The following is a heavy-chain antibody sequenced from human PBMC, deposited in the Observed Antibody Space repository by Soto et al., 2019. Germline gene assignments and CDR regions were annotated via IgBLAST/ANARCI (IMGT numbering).Heavy chain of an antibody. CDR1: GSSISSHW. J-gene: IGHJ4*02. CDR3: ARGEECLLLSLRGFFDQ. D-gene: IGHD3-3*01. Sequence: EVHLVETGGGLVQPGGSLRLSCAASGSSISSHWMSWVRQAPGKGLEWVANINQDGTKIHYVDSVKGRFTISRDNAKNSLHRKRGSLRADDTAVYFWARGEECLLLSLRGFFDQWGQGTLVTVSS. V-gene: IGHV3-7*03. CDR2: INQDGTKI.